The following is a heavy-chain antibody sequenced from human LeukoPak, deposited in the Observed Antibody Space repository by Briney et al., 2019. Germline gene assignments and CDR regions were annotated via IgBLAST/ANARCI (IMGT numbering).Heavy chain of an antibody. CDR3: AKDRITGTPYYFDY. CDR1: GFTFSSYA. Sequence: PGGSLRLSCAASGFTFSSYAMSWVRQAPGKGLEWVLGISASGGSSYYADSAKGRFTISRDNSKNTLYLQMDSLRAEDTAVYYCAKDRITGTPYYFDYWGQGTLVTVCS. J-gene: IGHJ4*02. CDR2: ISASGGSS. D-gene: IGHD1-20*01. V-gene: IGHV3-23*01.